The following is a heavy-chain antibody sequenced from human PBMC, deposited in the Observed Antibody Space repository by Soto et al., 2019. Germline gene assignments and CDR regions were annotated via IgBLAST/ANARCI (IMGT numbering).Heavy chain of an antibody. D-gene: IGHD6-13*01. CDR1: GFTFSSCA. CDR3: AKTPLGNYYFDY. V-gene: IGHV3-23*01. Sequence: GGSLRLSCAASGFTFSSCAMSWVRQAPGKGLEWVSTSSGGDGRTYYADSVKGRFTISRDNSKNTLYLQMNSLRAEDTAVYYCAKTPLGNYYFDYWGQGTLVTVSS. J-gene: IGHJ4*02. CDR2: SSGGDGRT.